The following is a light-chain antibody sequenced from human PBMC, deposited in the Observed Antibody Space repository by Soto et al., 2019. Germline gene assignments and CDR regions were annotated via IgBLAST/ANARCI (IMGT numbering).Light chain of an antibody. J-gene: IGLJ1*01. CDR2: SNN. Sequence: QSVLTQPPSASGTPGQRVTISCSGSSSNFGSNTVNWYQQLPGTAPKLLIYSNNQRLSGVPDRFSGSKSGTSASLAISGLQSEDEADYYCAAWDDSLNALYVFGTGTKVTVL. CDR1: SSNFGSNT. CDR3: AAWDDSLNALYV. V-gene: IGLV1-44*01.